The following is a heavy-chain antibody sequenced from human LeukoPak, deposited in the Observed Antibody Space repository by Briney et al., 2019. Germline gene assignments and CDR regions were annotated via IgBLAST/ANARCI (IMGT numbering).Heavy chain of an antibody. J-gene: IGHJ5*02. V-gene: IGHV1-2*02. D-gene: IGHD6-13*01. Sequence: GASVKVSCKASGYTFTGYYMHWVRQAPGQGLEWMGWINPNSGGTNYAQKFQGRVTMTRDTSISTAYMELSRLRSDDTAVYYCAREAAAGTTTNWFDPWGQGTLVTVSS. CDR2: INPNSGGT. CDR3: AREAAAGTTTNWFDP. CDR1: GYTFTGYY.